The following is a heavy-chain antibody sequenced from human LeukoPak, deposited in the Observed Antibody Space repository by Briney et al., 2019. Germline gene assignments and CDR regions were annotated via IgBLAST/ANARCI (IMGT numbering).Heavy chain of an antibody. Sequence: PGGSLRLSCAASGFTFSDYYMSWIRQAPGKGLEWVSYISSSGSTIYYADSVKGRFTISRDNAKNLLYLQMNSLRAEDTAVYYCAREDQYYYGSGSPSQFDPWGQGTLVTVSS. D-gene: IGHD3-10*01. CDR2: ISSSGSTI. CDR3: AREDQYYYGSGSPSQFDP. V-gene: IGHV3-11*01. CDR1: GFTFSDYY. J-gene: IGHJ5*02.